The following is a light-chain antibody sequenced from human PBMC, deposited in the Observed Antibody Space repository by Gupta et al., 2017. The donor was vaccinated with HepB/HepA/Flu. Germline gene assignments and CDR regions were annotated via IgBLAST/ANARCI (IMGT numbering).Light chain of an antibody. J-gene: IGKJ4*01. CDR3: QQRTNWPLT. V-gene: IGKV3-11*01. CDR1: ESVSNF. CDR2: EAV. Sequence: VWPQSPATLSLSPGERATLSCRASESVSNFFSWYQQRPGQAPRLLIYEAVNRATGIPDRFSGSGCGTDFTLTISSLEPEDFAFYYCQQRTNWPLTFGGGTKVEIK.